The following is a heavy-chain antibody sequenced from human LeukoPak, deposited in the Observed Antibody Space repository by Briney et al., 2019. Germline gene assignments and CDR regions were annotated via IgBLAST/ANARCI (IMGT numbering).Heavy chain of an antibody. CDR3: ARGVAAAGTALHFDY. Sequence: SETLSLTCAVYGGSFSGYYWSWIRQPPGKGLEWIGEINHSGSTNYNPSLKSRVTISVDTSKNQFSLKLSSVTAADTAVYYCARGVAAAGTALHFDYWGQGTLVTVSS. J-gene: IGHJ4*02. D-gene: IGHD6-13*01. CDR1: GGSFSGYY. CDR2: INHSGST. V-gene: IGHV4-34*01.